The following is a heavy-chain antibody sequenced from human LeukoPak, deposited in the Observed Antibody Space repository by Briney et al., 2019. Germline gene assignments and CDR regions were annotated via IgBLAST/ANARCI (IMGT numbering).Heavy chain of an antibody. V-gene: IGHV5-51*01. CDR2: IFPGDSDT. J-gene: IGHJ4*02. D-gene: IGHD4-17*01. CDR1: GYIFSTYW. CDR3: ARRSDYGDY. Sequence: NFSWTGSGYIFSTYWIGGLRPMRGEGLEWMRIIFPGDSDTRYNPSFQGQVTISADKSISTAYLQWSSLKASDTAMYYCARRSDYGDYWGQGTLVTVSS.